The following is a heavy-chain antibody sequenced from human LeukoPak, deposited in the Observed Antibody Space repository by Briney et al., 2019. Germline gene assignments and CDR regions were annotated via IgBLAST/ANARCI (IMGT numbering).Heavy chain of an antibody. CDR1: GFTFSSYA. J-gene: IGHJ4*02. CDR2: ISYDGSNK. Sequence: PGRSLRLSCAASGFTFSSYAMHWVRQAPGKGLEWVAVISYDGSNKYYADSVKGRFTISRDNSKNTLYLQMNSLRAEDTAVYYCARAAVRDFWSGYPSWGQGTLVTVSS. V-gene: IGHV3-30-3*01. D-gene: IGHD3-3*01. CDR3: ARAAVRDFWSGYPS.